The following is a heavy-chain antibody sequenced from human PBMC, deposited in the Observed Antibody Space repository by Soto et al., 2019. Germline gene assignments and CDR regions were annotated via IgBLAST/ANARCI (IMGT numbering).Heavy chain of an antibody. V-gene: IGHV3-15*07. Sequence: GGSLRLSCAASGFNNAWMNWVRQAPGKGLEWVGRIKSKTDGGTTDYAAPVKGRFTISRDDSKNSLYLQMNSLRDEDTAVYYCARDSGYSYGPIDYWGQGTLVTVSS. CDR2: IKSKTDGGTT. CDR1: GFNNAW. CDR3: ARDSGYSYGPIDY. J-gene: IGHJ4*02. D-gene: IGHD5-18*01.